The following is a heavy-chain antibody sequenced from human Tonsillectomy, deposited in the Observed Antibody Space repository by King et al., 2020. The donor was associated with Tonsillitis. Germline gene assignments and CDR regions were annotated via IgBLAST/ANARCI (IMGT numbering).Heavy chain of an antibody. Sequence: QLVQSGAEVKKPGSSVKVSCKSSGGTFSSYAISWVRQAPGQGLEWMGGIVPVFGTANYAQHVQGRVTISADESTDTAYLELRSLKSEDTAVYYCGRDRGGIFGAHRYNLDSGGQGTLVTVSS. V-gene: IGHV1-69*12. CDR2: IVPVFGTA. CDR3: GRDRGGIFGAHRYNLDS. D-gene: IGHD3-3*01. J-gene: IGHJ4*02. CDR1: GGTFSSYA.